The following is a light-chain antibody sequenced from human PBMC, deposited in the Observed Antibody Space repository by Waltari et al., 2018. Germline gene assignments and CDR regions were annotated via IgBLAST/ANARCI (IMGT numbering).Light chain of an antibody. V-gene: IGKV3-20*01. CDR1: QSVSSIY. CDR3: QKYGSSPPLT. Sequence: EIVLTQSPGTLSLSPGDRATLSCRASQSVSSIYLAWYQQKPGQAPSLLIYGASSRATGIPDRFSGSGSGTDFTLTINRLEPEDSAVYYCQKYGSSPPLTFGGGTKVEIK. CDR2: GAS. J-gene: IGKJ4*01.